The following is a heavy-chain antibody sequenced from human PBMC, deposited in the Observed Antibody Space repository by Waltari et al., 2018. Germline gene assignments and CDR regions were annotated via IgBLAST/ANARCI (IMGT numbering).Heavy chain of an antibody. CDR2: ISWNSGSI. CDR3: AKDIGSSGYFNWFDP. Sequence: EVQLVESGGGLVQPGRSLRLSCAASGFTFDDYAMHWVRQAPGKGLEWVSGISWNSGSIGYADSVKGRFTISRDNAKNSLYLQMNSLRAEDTALYYCAKDIGSSGYFNWFDPWGQGTLVTVSS. V-gene: IGHV3-9*01. CDR1: GFTFDDYA. J-gene: IGHJ5*02. D-gene: IGHD6-19*01.